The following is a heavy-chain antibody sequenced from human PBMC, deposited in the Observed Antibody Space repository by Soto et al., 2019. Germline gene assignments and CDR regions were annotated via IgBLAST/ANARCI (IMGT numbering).Heavy chain of an antibody. Sequence: QVQLVQSGAEVKKPGASVKVSCKASGYTFTSYGISWVRQAPAQGLELMGWISAYHGNTNYGRQLQGRVTTNTDTQKRRANMELRSLRSDDTAVYYCAREGVTGTYLELDYWGQGTLVTVSS. CDR2: ISAYHGNT. CDR3: AREGVTGTYLELDY. V-gene: IGHV1-18*01. J-gene: IGHJ4*02. CDR1: GYTFTSYG. D-gene: IGHD1-20*01.